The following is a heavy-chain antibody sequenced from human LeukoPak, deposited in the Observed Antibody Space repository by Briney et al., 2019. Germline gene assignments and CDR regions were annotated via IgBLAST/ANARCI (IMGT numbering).Heavy chain of an antibody. CDR1: GFTFNNYG. D-gene: IGHD5-24*01. V-gene: IGHV3-23*01. Sequence: GGSLRLSCAASGFTFNNYGMSWVRQAPGKGLEWVSAISGSGGSTFYADSVKGRFTISRDNSKNTLYLQTNSLRAEDTAVYYCARERIGDGYNYAYWGQGTLVTVSP. J-gene: IGHJ4*02. CDR3: ARERIGDGYNYAY. CDR2: ISGSGGST.